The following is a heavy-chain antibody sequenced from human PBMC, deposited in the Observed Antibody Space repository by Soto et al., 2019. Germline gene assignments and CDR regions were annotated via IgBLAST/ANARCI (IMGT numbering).Heavy chain of an antibody. D-gene: IGHD2-15*01. J-gene: IGHJ4*02. CDR3: AKDTGPIVVLYYFDY. Sequence: GGSLRLSCAASGFTFSSYGMHWVRQAPGKGLEWVAVISYDGSNKYYADSVKGRFTISRDNSKNTLYLQMNSLRAEDTAVYYCAKDTGPIVVLYYFDYWGQGTLVTVSS. V-gene: IGHV3-30*18. CDR2: ISYDGSNK. CDR1: GFTFSSYG.